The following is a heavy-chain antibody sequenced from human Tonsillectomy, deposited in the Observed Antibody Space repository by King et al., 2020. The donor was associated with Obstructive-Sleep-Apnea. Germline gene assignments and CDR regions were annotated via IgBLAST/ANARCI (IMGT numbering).Heavy chain of an antibody. V-gene: IGHV3-21*01. CDR2: ISSGSSFI. J-gene: IGHJ4*02. CDR1: GFTFSSYT. Sequence: DVQLVESGGGLDKPGGSLRLSCAASGFTFSSYTMNWVRQAPGKGLEWVSSISSGSSFIYYADSVKGRFTISRDNAKNSLYLQMNSLRAEDTAVYYCARDWGNAFSNSWYFDYWGQGTLVTVSS. D-gene: IGHD6-13*01. CDR3: ARDWGNAFSNSWYFDY.